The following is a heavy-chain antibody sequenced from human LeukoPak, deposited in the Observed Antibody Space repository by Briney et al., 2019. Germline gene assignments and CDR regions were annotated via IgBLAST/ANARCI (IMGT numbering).Heavy chain of an antibody. CDR1: GFTISSNY. CDR2: IYSDGNT. D-gene: IGHD1-26*01. Sequence: GGSLRLSCAASGFTISSNYMSWVRQAPGKGLEWVSVIYSDGNTYYADSVKGQFTISRDNSKNTLYLQMNSLRAEDTAVYYCARDFSGRGDAFDIWGQGTMVTVSS. J-gene: IGHJ3*02. V-gene: IGHV3-53*01. CDR3: ARDFSGRGDAFDI.